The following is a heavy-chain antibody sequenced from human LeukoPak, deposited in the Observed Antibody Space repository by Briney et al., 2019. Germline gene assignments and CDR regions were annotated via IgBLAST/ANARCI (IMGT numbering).Heavy chain of an antibody. J-gene: IGHJ3*02. CDR1: GFTFSNYG. Sequence: GRSLRLSCATSGFTFSNYGMHWVRQAPGKGLEWVAVIWYDGSNKYYADSVKGRFTISRDISNNTLYLQMNSLRADDTAVYYCAREGDYGDYARSFAFDIWGQGTMVTVSS. V-gene: IGHV3-33*01. D-gene: IGHD4-17*01. CDR2: IWYDGSNK. CDR3: AREGDYGDYARSFAFDI.